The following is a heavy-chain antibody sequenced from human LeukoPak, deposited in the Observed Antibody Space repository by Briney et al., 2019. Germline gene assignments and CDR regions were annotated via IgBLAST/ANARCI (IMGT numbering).Heavy chain of an antibody. V-gene: IGHV4-59*01. CDR2: IYYSGST. Sequence: PSETLSLTCTVSGGSISSYYWSWIRQPPGKGLEWIGYIYYSGSTNYNPSLKSRVTISVGTSKNQFSLKLSSVTAADTAVYYYARDVLWFGNNWFDPWGQGTLVTVSS. CDR3: ARDVLWFGNNWFDP. CDR1: GGSISSYY. D-gene: IGHD3-10*01. J-gene: IGHJ5*02.